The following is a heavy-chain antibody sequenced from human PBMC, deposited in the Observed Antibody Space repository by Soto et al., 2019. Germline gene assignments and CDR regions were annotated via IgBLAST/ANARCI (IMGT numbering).Heavy chain of an antibody. J-gene: IGHJ4*02. CDR1: GFTFSTYA. D-gene: IGHD3-3*02. CDR3: AKIAATTSPHFAV. Sequence: GGSLRLSCAASGFTFSTYAMNWVRQAPGKGLEWVSAISGTGGNTYYADSVKGRFTISRDNSKNTLYLQMNSLRAEDTAEYFCAKIAATTSPHFAVWGQGTLVTVSS. V-gene: IGHV3-23*01. CDR2: ISGTGGNT.